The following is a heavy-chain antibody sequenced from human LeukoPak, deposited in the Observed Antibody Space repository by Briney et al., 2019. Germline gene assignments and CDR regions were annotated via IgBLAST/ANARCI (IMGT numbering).Heavy chain of an antibody. J-gene: IGHJ4*02. D-gene: IGHD3-22*01. CDR2: ISGSGGST. CDR3: AKDPSIVVVSVFDY. Sequence: QAGGSLRLSCAASGFTFSGYAMSWVRQAPGKGLEWVSAISGSGGSTYYADSVKGRFTISRDNSKNTLYLQMNSLRAEDAAVYYCAKDPSIVVVSVFDYWGQGTLVTVSS. V-gene: IGHV3-23*01. CDR1: GFTFSGYA.